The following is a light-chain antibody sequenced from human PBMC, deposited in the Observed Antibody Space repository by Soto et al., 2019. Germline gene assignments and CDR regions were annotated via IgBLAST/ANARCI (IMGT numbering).Light chain of an antibody. J-gene: IGKJ1*01. CDR3: MQAKQIPRT. V-gene: IGKV2-28*01. CDR1: QSLLHTSGDNY. Sequence: DIVLTQSQLSLSVTPGEPASITCTSSQSLLHTSGDNYLDWYVQRPGQSPQLLIYLGSKRAPGVSDRISGTGSGTRFTLRISRVEADDVAIYYCMQAKQIPRTFGQGTKVDIK. CDR2: LGS.